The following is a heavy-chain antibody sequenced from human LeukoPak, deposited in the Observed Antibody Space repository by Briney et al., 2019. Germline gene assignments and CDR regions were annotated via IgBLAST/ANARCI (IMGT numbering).Heavy chain of an antibody. Sequence: ASVKVSCKASGYTFTSYGISWVRQDPGQGLEWMGWISAYNGNTNYAQKLQGRVTMTTDTSTSTAYMELRSLRSDDTAVYYCARSGLLWFGELTNWFDPWGQGTLVTVSS. D-gene: IGHD3-10*01. J-gene: IGHJ5*02. CDR3: ARSGLLWFGELTNWFDP. CDR1: GYTFTSYG. V-gene: IGHV1-18*01. CDR2: ISAYNGNT.